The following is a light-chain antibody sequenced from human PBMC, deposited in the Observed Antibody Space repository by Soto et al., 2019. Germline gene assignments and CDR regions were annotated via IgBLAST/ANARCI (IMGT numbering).Light chain of an antibody. J-gene: IGLJ2*01. Sequence: QSVLTQPASVSGSPGQSITISCTGTSRDVGGYNYVSWYQHHPGKAPKLMIYDVSNRPSGVSNRFSGSKSGNTASLTISGLQAEDEADYYCSSYTSSSIVVFGGGTKVTVL. CDR1: SRDVGGYNY. CDR3: SSYTSSSIVV. CDR2: DVS. V-gene: IGLV2-14*03.